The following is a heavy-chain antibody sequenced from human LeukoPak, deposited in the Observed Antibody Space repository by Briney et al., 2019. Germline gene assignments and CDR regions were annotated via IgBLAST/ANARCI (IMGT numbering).Heavy chain of an antibody. J-gene: IGHJ3*02. CDR3: ARVRSGYGYDAFDI. Sequence: GGSLRLSCAASGFTFSSYSMNWVRQAPGKGLEWVSSISSSSSYIYYADSVKGRFTISRDNAKNSLYLQMNSLRAEDTAVYYCARVRSGYGYDAFDIWGQGTMVTVSS. CDR2: ISSSSSYI. V-gene: IGHV3-21*01. D-gene: IGHD5-12*01. CDR1: GFTFSSYS.